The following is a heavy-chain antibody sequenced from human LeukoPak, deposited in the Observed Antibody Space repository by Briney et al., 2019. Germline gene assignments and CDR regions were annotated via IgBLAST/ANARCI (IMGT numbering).Heavy chain of an antibody. J-gene: IGHJ3*02. D-gene: IGHD4-17*01. CDR2: IGSSTSTI. CDR1: GFTLGRYS. V-gene: IGHV3-48*04. Sequence: GESLRLSCAASGFTLGRYSMNWVRQAPGKGLEWVSYIGSSTSTIKYADSVKGRFTISSDNAKSSLYLQMNSLRAEDTAVYYCARDMYGDYTVNDAFDIWGQGIMVTVSS. CDR3: ARDMYGDYTVNDAFDI.